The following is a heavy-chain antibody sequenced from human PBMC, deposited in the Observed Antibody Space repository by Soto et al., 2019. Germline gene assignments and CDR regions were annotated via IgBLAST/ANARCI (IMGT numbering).Heavy chain of an antibody. D-gene: IGHD3-10*01. CDR3: ARHRIEVVWRGFDF. CDR1: TDSSSFTNSY. Sequence: QLQLQESGPGLVKPSETLSLTCTVSTDSSSFTNSYWGWIRQPPGKGLQWIGSSSYNGGTFYNPPLQGPVVISFDTSKKQSSLQVTSVTAADTAVYFCARHRIEVVWRGFDFWGQGSPVTVSS. V-gene: IGHV4-39*01. CDR2: SSYNGGT. J-gene: IGHJ4*02.